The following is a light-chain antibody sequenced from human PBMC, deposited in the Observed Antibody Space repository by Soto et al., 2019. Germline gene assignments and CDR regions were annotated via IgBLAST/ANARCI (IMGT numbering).Light chain of an antibody. CDR2: GAS. J-gene: IGKJ5*01. CDR1: EYVPSNF. CDR3: QQYGSSPPTT. Sequence: EFVLTQSPGTLSLSPGERATLSCRASEYVPSNFLAWYQQRPGQAPRLLIYGASIRATGIPDRFSGSGSGTDFTLSISSLEPEDFAMYYCQQYGSSPPTTFGQGTRVEIK. V-gene: IGKV3-20*01.